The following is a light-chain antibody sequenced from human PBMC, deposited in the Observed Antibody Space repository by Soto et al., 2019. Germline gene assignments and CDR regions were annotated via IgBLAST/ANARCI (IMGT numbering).Light chain of an antibody. V-gene: IGKV3-15*01. Sequence: EIVMTQSPATLSVSPGERATFSCRASQSLTTDLAWYQQRPGQAPRLLIYRASTSATGIPARFSGSGSGTEFTLTISSLQSEDFAVYYCQQYSDWPWTFGQGTKVEIK. CDR1: QSLTTD. CDR2: RAS. J-gene: IGKJ1*01. CDR3: QQYSDWPWT.